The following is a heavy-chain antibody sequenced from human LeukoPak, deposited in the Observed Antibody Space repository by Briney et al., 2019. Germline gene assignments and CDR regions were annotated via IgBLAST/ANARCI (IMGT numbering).Heavy chain of an antibody. CDR2: INSDGSIT. CDR1: GFTFSCYW. CDR3: WVPATAGEADY. Sequence: GSLSLSCAASGFTFSCYWMHWVRPAPGMGLVWVSRINSDGSITNYADSVKGRFTISRDNVRNTLYLQMNSLTAEDTAVYYCWVPATAGEADYWGQGTLVTVSS. V-gene: IGHV3-74*01. J-gene: IGHJ4*02. D-gene: IGHD3-16*01.